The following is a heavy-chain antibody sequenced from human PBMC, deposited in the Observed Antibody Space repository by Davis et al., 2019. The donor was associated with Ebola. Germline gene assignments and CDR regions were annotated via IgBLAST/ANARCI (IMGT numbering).Heavy chain of an antibody. Sequence: ASVKVSCKASGYTFTGYNLHWVRQVPGHGLEWMGRVVTNSGGTNYAQKFQGRVTMTRDTSISTAYMELSSLTSDDTAVYFCARGRNFGHDYWGQGTLVTVSS. V-gene: IGHV1-2*06. J-gene: IGHJ4*02. CDR1: GYTFTGYN. CDR2: VVTNSGGT. D-gene: IGHD5-12*01. CDR3: ARGRNFGHDY.